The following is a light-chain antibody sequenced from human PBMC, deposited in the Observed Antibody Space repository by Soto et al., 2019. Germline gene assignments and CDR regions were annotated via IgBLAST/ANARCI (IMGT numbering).Light chain of an antibody. Sequence: QSVLTQPASVSGSPGQSITISCTGTSSDVGNCNCVSWYQQYPGKAPILMIYEVTNRPSGVSYRFSGSKSGNTASLTIAGLQAEDEADYYCSSFTSSNTWVFGGGTKLTVL. V-gene: IGLV2-14*01. CDR3: SSFTSSNTWV. CDR2: EVT. CDR1: SSDVGNCNC. J-gene: IGLJ3*02.